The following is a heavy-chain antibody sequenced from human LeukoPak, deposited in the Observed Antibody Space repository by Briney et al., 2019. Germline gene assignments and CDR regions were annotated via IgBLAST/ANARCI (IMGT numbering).Heavy chain of an antibody. J-gene: IGHJ4*02. CDR1: GFTFSRYG. CDR3: AKADEMNMDY. Sequence: GGSLRLSCAASGFTFSRYGMHWVRQAPGKGLEWVAVIWYDGSIKYYAESVKGRLTISKDNSKNALYLQMNSLRAEDTAVYYCAKADEMNMDYWGQGTLVTVSS. V-gene: IGHV3-33*06. D-gene: IGHD2/OR15-2a*01. CDR2: IWYDGSIK.